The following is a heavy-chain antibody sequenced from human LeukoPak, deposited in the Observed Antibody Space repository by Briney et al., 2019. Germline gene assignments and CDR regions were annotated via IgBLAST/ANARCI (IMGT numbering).Heavy chain of an antibody. CDR1: GFTFSSYA. V-gene: IGHV3-23*01. CDR2: ISGSGGST. J-gene: IGHJ4*02. Sequence: PGGSLRLSCASSGFTFSSYAMSWVRQAPGKGLEWVSAISGSGGSTYYADSVKGRFTIPRDNSKNTLYLQMNSLRAEDTAVYYCAKPGRIWFGEFDYWGQGTVVTVSS. D-gene: IGHD3-10*01. CDR3: AKPGRIWFGEFDY.